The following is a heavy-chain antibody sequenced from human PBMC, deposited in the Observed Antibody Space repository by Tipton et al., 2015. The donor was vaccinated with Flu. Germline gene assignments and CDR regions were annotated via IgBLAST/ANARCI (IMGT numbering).Heavy chain of an antibody. CDR1: GGFFSSYY. CDR3: ARRDYSNYVSDPKTWFDP. V-gene: IGHV4-4*09. Sequence: TLSLTCTVSGGFFSSYYWNWIRQPPGKGLEWIGYIYNSEYTKYNPSLKSRVTISVDTSKNQFSLKLSSVTTADTAVYYCARRDYSNYVSDPKTWFDPWGQGILVAVSS. CDR2: IYNSEYT. J-gene: IGHJ5*02. D-gene: IGHD4-11*01.